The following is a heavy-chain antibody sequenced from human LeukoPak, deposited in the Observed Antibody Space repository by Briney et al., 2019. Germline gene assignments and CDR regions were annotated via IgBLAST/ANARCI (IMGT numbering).Heavy chain of an antibody. J-gene: IGHJ4*02. D-gene: IGHD6-13*01. CDR1: GVTFSDYY. Sequence: PGGSLRLSCAASGVTFSDYYMSWVRQTPGKGVGRGSYISSSGSTIYYADSVKGRFTISRENAKNSLYLQMNSLRAEDTAVYYCASVHGAAAGYSSREYYFDYWGQGTLVTVSS. CDR2: ISSSGSTI. V-gene: IGHV3-11*01. CDR3: ASVHGAAAGYSSREYYFDY.